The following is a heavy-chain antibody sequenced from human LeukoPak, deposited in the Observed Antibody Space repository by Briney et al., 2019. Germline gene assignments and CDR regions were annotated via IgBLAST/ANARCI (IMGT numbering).Heavy chain of an antibody. Sequence: ASVKVSCKASGGTFSSYAISWVRQAPGQGLEWMGGIIPIFGTANYAQKFQGRVTITTDESTGTAYMELSSLRSEDTAVYYCARGKWVPAAMREVYSYYFDYWGQGTLVTVSS. CDR2: IIPIFGTA. V-gene: IGHV1-69*05. CDR3: ARGKWVPAAMREVYSYYFDY. D-gene: IGHD2-2*01. J-gene: IGHJ4*02. CDR1: GGTFSSYA.